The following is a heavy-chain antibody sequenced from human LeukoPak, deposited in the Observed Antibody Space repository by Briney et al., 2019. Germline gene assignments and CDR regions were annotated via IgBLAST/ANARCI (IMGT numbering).Heavy chain of an antibody. D-gene: IGHD2-15*01. CDR1: GFTFSSYA. CDR3: AKDTTAWWYHRAYMDV. Sequence: GGSLRLSCAASGFTFSSYAMSWVRQAPGGGLEWVSAISGSGDTTYHADSVKGRFTISRDSSENRLSLQMDSLRAEDTAVYFCAKDTTAWWYHRAYMDVWGKGTTVTVSS. CDR2: ISGSGDTT. V-gene: IGHV3-23*01. J-gene: IGHJ6*03.